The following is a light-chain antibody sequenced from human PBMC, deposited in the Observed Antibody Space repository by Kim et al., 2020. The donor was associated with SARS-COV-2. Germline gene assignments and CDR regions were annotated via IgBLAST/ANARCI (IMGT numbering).Light chain of an antibody. V-gene: IGKV1-33*01. Sequence: SASVRDRVTITCQASPDISNYLNWYQQKPGKAPKLLIYDASNVETGVPSRFSGSGSGTDFTFTISSLQPEDIATYYCQQYDNLPYTFGQGTKLEI. CDR2: DAS. J-gene: IGKJ2*01. CDR3: QQYDNLPYT. CDR1: PDISNY.